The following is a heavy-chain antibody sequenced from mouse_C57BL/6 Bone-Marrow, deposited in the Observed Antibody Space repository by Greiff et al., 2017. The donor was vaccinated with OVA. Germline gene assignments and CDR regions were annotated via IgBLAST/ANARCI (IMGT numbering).Heavy chain of an antibody. V-gene: IGHV10-3*01. Sequence: EVQRVESGGGLVQPKGSLKLSCAASGFTFNTYAMHWVRQAPGKGLEWVARIRSKSSNYATYYADSVKDRFTISRDDSQSMLYLQMNNLKTEDTAMYYCVRGITTVVADAMDYWGQGTSVTVSS. J-gene: IGHJ4*01. CDR1: GFTFNTYA. CDR3: VRGITTVVADAMDY. CDR2: IRSKSSNYAT. D-gene: IGHD1-1*01.